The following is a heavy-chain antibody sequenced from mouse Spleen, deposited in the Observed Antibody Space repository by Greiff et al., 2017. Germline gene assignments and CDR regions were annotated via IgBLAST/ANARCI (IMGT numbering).Heavy chain of an antibody. CDR2: ISSGGSYT. Sequence: EVHLVESGGGLVKPGGSLKLSCAASGFTFSSYAMSWVRQTPEKRLEWVATISSGGSYTYYPDSVKGRFTISRDNAKNTLYLQMSSLRSEDTAMYYCAREDGYGNYKGAWFAYWGQGTLVTVSA. CDR3: AREDGYGNYKGAWFAY. D-gene: IGHD2-10*02. CDR1: GFTFSSYA. J-gene: IGHJ3*01. V-gene: IGHV5-9-3*01.